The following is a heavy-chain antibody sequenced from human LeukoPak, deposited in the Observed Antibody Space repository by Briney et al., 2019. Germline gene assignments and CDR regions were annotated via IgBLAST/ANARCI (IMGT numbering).Heavy chain of an antibody. CDR2: ISSSSSYI. Sequence: GGSLRLSCAASGFTFSSYSMNWVRQAPGKGLEWVSSISSSSSYIYYADSVKGRFTISRDNSKNTLYLQMNSLRAEDTAVYYCAKVRRWLQLTVDYWGQGTLVTVSS. V-gene: IGHV3-21*04. CDR3: AKVRRWLQLTVDY. D-gene: IGHD5-24*01. CDR1: GFTFSSYS. J-gene: IGHJ4*02.